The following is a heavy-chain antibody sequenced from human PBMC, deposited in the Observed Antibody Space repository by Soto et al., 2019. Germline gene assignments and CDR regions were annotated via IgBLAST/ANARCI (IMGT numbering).Heavy chain of an antibody. CDR2: ISSTTNYI. Sequence: EVQLVESGGGLVKPGGSLRLSCAASGFTFTRYSMNWVRQAPGKGLEWVSSISSTTNYIYYEDSMKGRFTISRDNAKNSLYLEMNGLRAEDTAVYYCARESEDLTSNFDYWGQGTLVTVSS. CDR3: ARESEDLTSNFDY. J-gene: IGHJ4*02. V-gene: IGHV3-21*06. CDR1: GFTFTRYS.